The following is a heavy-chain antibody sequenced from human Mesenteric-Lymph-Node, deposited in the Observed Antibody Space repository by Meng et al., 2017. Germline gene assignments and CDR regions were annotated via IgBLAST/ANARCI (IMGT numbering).Heavy chain of an antibody. D-gene: IGHD6-13*01. J-gene: IGHJ4*02. CDR1: GFTVSSNY. V-gene: IGHV3-53*04. Sequence: GGSLRLSCAASGFTVSSNYMSWVRQAPGKGLEWVSVIYSGGSAYYADSVKGRFTISRHNSKNTLYLQMNSLGAEDTAVYYCARGIAAAGTQFGDYWGQGTLVTVSS. CDR3: ARGIAAAGTQFGDY. CDR2: IYSGGSA.